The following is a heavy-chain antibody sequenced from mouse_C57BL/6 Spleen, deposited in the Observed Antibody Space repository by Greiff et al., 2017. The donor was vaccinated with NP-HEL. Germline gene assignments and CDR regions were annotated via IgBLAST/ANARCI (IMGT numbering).Heavy chain of an antibody. J-gene: IGHJ2*01. Sequence: EVHLVESGGGLVKPGGSLKLSCAASGFTFSDYGMHWVRQAPEKGLEWVAYISSGSSTIYYADTVKGRFTISRDNAKNTLFLQMTSLRSEDTAMYYCAMPTGTRYFDYWGQGTTLTVSS. CDR2: ISSGSSTI. CDR3: AMPTGTRYFDY. V-gene: IGHV5-17*01. D-gene: IGHD4-1*02. CDR1: GFTFSDYG.